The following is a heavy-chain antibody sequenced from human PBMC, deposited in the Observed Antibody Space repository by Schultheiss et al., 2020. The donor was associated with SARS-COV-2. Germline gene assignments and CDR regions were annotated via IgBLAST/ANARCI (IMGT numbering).Heavy chain of an antibody. V-gene: IGHV3-7*01. CDR2: IKQDGTEY. J-gene: IGHJ5*02. D-gene: IGHD3-16*01. Sequence: GGSLRLSCAASGFTFSSSWMHWVCQAPEKGLEWVADIKQDGTEYYYMDSVKGRFTISRDNSKNTLYLQMNSLRAEDTAVYYCARDIMAPSGDQLDPWGQGTLVTVSS. CDR1: GFTFSSSW. CDR3: ARDIMAPSGDQLDP.